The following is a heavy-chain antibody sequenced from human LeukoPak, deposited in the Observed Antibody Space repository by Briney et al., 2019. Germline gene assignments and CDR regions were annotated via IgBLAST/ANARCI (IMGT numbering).Heavy chain of an antibody. CDR2: ISYDGSNK. V-gene: IGHV3-30*18. CDR1: GFTFSSYG. CDR3: AKGWAGRFDP. Sequence: GGSLRLSWAASGFTFSSYGMHWVRQAPGKGLAGVAVISYDGSNKYYADSVKGRYTISRDNSKNTLYLQMNSLRAEDTAVYYCAKGWAGRFDPWGQGTLVTVSS. D-gene: IGHD3-10*01. J-gene: IGHJ5*02.